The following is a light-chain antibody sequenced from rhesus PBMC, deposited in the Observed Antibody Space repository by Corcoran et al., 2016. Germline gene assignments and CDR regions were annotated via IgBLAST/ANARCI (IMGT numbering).Light chain of an antibody. CDR1: QPISSW. CDR2: KAS. CDR3: QQYNSRPRT. Sequence: DIQMTQSPSSLSASVGDTVTITCRASQPISSWLAWYQQKPGKDPKLLIYKASNLQSGAPSRVSGSGSGTDFTLTINSLQSEDFATYYCQQYNSRPRTFGQGTKVDIK. J-gene: IGKJ1*01. V-gene: IGKV1-22*01.